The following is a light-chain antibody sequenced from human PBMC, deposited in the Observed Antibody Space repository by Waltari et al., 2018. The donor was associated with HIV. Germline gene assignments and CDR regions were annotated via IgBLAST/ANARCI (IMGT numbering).Light chain of an antibody. CDR1: TSDVGGDNY. Sequence: QSALIPPAAVAASPGQSIAISSTGTTSDVGGDNYVFWYQQHPGKAPKLMIYEVNNRPSGVSSRFSGSKSGNTASLTISGLQAEDEADYYCSSYTSSISLVFGGGTKLTVL. J-gene: IGLJ2*01. CDR3: SSYTSSISLV. CDR2: EVN. V-gene: IGLV2-14*01.